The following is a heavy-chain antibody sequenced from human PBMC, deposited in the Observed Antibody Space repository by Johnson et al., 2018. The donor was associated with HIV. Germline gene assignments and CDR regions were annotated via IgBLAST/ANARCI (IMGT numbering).Heavy chain of an antibody. D-gene: IGHD6-6*01. J-gene: IGHJ3*02. CDR2: INWNGGST. CDR3: AKDLRIAARPAVGAFDI. V-gene: IGHV3-20*04. CDR1: GFTFDDYG. Sequence: VQLVESGGGVVRPGGSLRLSCAASGFTFDDYGRSWVRQAPGKGLEWVSGINWNGGSTGYADSVKGRFTISRDNAKNSLYLQMNSLRAEDTALYYCAKDLRIAARPAVGAFDIWGQGTMVTVSS.